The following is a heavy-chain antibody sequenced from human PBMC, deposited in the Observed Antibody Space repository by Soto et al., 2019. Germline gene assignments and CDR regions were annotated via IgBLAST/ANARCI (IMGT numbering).Heavy chain of an antibody. CDR2: FRSGGDDETT. D-gene: IGHD3-10*01. Sequence: PGGSLRLSCAASGFTFSSYSMSWVRQAPGKGLEWVSGFRSGGDDETTYYADAVRGRFTISRDNSKNTLFLQMNSLRSEDTAVYYCARWFGPPHAFDIWGQGTMVTVSS. CDR3: ARWFGPPHAFDI. CDR1: GFTFSSYS. V-gene: IGHV3-23*01. J-gene: IGHJ3*02.